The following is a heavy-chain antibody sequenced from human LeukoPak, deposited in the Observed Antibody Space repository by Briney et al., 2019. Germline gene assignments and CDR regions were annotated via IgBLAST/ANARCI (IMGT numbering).Heavy chain of an antibody. CDR2: ISGSGGST. V-gene: IGHV3-23*01. Sequence: AGGSLRLSCAASGFTFSSYAMSWVRQAPGKGLEWVSAISGSGGSTYYADSVKGRFTISRDNSKNTLYLQMNSLRAEDTAVYYCAKYGSGSYYNPFDYWGQGTLVTVSS. D-gene: IGHD3-10*01. J-gene: IGHJ4*02. CDR3: AKYGSGSYYNPFDY. CDR1: GFTFSSYA.